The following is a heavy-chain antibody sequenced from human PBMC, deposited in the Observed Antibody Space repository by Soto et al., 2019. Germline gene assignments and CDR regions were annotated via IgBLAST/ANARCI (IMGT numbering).Heavy chain of an antibody. CDR1: GLTFSNYA. CDR2: MSGSSSTT. V-gene: IGHV3-23*01. CDR3: AKNQERELPRVIDF. J-gene: IGHJ4*02. Sequence: VRLLESGGGLVKPGGSLRLSCATSGLTFSNYAMSWVRQAPGGGLEWVSSMSGSSSTTYYADSVRGRFPISRDRSKNTLYLQMSSLRAEDTALYYCAKNQERELPRVIDFWGQGTLVTVSS. D-gene: IGHD1-7*01.